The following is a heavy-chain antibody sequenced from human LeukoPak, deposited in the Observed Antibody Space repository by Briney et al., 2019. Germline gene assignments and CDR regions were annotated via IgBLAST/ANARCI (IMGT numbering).Heavy chain of an antibody. D-gene: IGHD6-13*01. V-gene: IGHV1-2*02. CDR1: GYTFTGYY. J-gene: IGHJ4*02. Sequence: ASVKVSCKASGYTFTGYYMHWVRQAPGQGLEWMGWINPNSGGTNYAQKFQGRVTMTRDTSISTAYMELSRLRSDDTAVYYCARAPGPMAAAGTRWDYWGQGTLVTVSS. CDR2: INPNSGGT. CDR3: ARAPGPMAAAGTRWDY.